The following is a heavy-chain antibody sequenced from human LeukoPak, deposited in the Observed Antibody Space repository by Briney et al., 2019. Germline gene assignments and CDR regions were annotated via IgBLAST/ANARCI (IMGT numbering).Heavy chain of an antibody. V-gene: IGHV1-46*01. Sequence: ASVKVSCKASGYNFISYYMHCVRQAPGQGLEWMGIINPSGGSTSYAQKFQDRVTMTRDTSTTTVYMDLRRLKSADTAVYYCAREDVVLVAAVQYYDYGMDVWGKGTTVTVSS. CDR3: AREDVVLVAAVQYYDYGMDV. CDR1: GYNFISYY. J-gene: IGHJ6*04. CDR2: INPSGGST. D-gene: IGHD2-21*02.